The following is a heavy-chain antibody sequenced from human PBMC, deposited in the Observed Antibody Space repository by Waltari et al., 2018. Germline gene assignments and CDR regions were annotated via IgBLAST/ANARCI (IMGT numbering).Heavy chain of an antibody. CDR2: IIPIFGTA. J-gene: IGHJ6*02. CDR3: ARAGACGGDCYNYYYYGMDV. D-gene: IGHD2-21*02. CDR1: GGTFSSYA. Sequence: QVQLVQSGAEVKKPGSSVKVSCKASGGTFSSYAISWVRQAPGHGLEWMGGIIPIFGTANYAQKFQGRVTITADESTSTAYMELSSLRSEDTAVYYCARAGACGGDCYNYYYYGMDVWGQGTTVTVSS. V-gene: IGHV1-69*01.